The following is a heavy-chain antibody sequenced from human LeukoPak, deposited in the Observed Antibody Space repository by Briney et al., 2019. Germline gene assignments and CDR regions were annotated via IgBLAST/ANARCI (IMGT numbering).Heavy chain of an antibody. CDR3: ARTTYSYDSSGYLTRFTPFDP. J-gene: IGHJ5*02. V-gene: IGHV1-3*01. D-gene: IGHD3-22*01. CDR1: GYTFTSYA. CDR2: INAGNGNT. Sequence: ASVKVSCKASGYTFTSYAMHWVRQAPGQRLEWMGWINAGNGNTKYSQEFQGRVTITRDTSTSTAYMELRSLRSDDSAVYYCARTTYSYDSSGYLTRFTPFDPWGQGTQVTVSS.